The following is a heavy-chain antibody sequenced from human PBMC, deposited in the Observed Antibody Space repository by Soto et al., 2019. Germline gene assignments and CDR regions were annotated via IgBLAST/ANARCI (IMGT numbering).Heavy chain of an antibody. J-gene: IGHJ4*02. D-gene: IGHD4-4*01. CDR3: AIHSKFDH. Sequence: GESLKISCQGSGYSFTSYWIGWVRQMPGKGLEWMGIIYPGDSDTRYSPSFQGQVTISDDKFINTAFLQLSILKASAPAMYHCAIHSKFDHWGQGTLVTVSS. CDR2: IYPGDSDT. V-gene: IGHV5-51*01. CDR1: GYSFTSYW.